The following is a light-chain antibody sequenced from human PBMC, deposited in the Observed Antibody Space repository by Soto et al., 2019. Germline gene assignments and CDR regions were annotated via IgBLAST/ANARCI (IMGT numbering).Light chain of an antibody. CDR3: QAYDYSLTAFV. Sequence: QSVLTQPPSVSGAPGQRVTISCTGNNSNLGAGYDVHWYQQLPGAAPKLVVFGIRNRPSGVPERFSGSKSGTSASLAITGLQAEDEADYYCQAYDYSLTAFVFGGGTKLTVL. CDR2: GIR. CDR1: NSNLGAGYD. J-gene: IGLJ3*02. V-gene: IGLV1-40*01.